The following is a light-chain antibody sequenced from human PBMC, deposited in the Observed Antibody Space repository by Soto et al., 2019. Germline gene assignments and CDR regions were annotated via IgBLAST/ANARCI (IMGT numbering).Light chain of an antibody. CDR3: QQYGSSPGT. V-gene: IGKV3-20*01. CDR1: QCVSSSY. Sequence: EIVLTQSPGTLSLSPGERATLSCRASQCVSSSYLAWYQQKPGQAPRLLIYGASSRATGIPDRFSGSGSGTDFTLTISRREPEDFAAYYCQQYGSSPGTFGQGTKVEIK. CDR2: GAS. J-gene: IGKJ1*01.